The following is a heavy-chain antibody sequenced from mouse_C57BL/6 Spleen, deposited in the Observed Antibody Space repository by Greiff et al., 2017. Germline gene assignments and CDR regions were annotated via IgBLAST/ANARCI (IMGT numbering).Heavy chain of an antibody. CDR3: ARPDSSVDAMDY. CDR1: GYTFTGYC. J-gene: IGHJ4*01. D-gene: IGHD3-2*02. Sequence: QVQLQQSGAELMKPGASVKLSCKASGYTFTGYCIEWVKQRPGHGLEWIGEVLPGSGSNNYNEKFKGKATFTADTSSNTDYMQLSSLTTEDSAIYYCARPDSSVDAMDYWGQGTTVTVSS. CDR2: VLPGSGSN. V-gene: IGHV1-9*01.